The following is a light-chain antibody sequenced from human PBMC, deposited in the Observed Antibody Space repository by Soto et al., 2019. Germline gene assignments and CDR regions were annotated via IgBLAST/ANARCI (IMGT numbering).Light chain of an antibody. CDR3: FSFTADWTHV. V-gene: IGLV2-14*01. J-gene: IGLJ1*01. CDR1: SSDVGAYNY. Sequence: QSVLTQPASVSGSPGRSITISCTGTSSDVGAYNYVSWFQQHPGKAPTLIISEVSNRPSGVSNRFSGSKSGNAASLTISGLQAEDEADYFCFSFTADWTHVLGTGKKVTV. CDR2: EVS.